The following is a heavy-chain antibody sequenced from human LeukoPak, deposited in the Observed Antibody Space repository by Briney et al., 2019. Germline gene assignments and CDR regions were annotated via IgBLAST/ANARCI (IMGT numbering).Heavy chain of an antibody. Sequence: GGSLRLSCAASGFTFSSYWMSWVRQAPGKGLEWVANIKQDGSEKYYVDSVKGRFTISRDNAKNSLYLQMNSLRAEDTAVYYCARQAPLGGDAFDIWGQGTMVTVSS. V-gene: IGHV3-7*01. D-gene: IGHD3-16*01. CDR3: ARQAPLGGDAFDI. CDR1: GFTFSSYW. CDR2: IKQDGSEK. J-gene: IGHJ3*02.